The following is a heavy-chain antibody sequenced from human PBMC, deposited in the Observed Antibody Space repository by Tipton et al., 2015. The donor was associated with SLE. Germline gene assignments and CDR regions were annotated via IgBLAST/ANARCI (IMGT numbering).Heavy chain of an antibody. CDR1: GYSISSGHL. CDR2: VFRSGTS. CDR3: ARDSNNWNYGYFDS. D-gene: IGHD1-7*01. V-gene: IGHV4-38-2*02. J-gene: IGHJ4*02. Sequence: TLSLTCTVSGYSISSGHLWGWIRQAPGKGLEWIASVFRSGTSHYNPPLKRRVTISGDTSKNQFSLKLSSATATDTAVYYCARDSNNWNYGYFDSWGQGILVTVSS.